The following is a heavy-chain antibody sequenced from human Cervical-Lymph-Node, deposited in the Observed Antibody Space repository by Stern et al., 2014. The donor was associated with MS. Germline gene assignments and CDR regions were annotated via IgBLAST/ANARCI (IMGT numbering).Heavy chain of an antibody. Sequence: QMQLVQSGAEVKKPGSSVKVSCKASGGTFSSYAINWVRQAPGHGLEWLGGISPIIGAANYAQKFQGRVTITADESTSTAYMELISLKSDDTAVYFCASLNDAPPDYWGQGTLVTVSS. CDR3: ASLNDAPPDY. V-gene: IGHV1-69*01. CDR2: ISPIIGAA. CDR1: GGTFSSYA. J-gene: IGHJ4*02. D-gene: IGHD1-1*01.